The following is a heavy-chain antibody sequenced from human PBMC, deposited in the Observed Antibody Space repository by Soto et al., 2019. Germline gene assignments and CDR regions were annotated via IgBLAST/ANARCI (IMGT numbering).Heavy chain of an antibody. CDR3: AVAVAGPTAIGY. CDR2: INSDGSSP. CDR1: GFPFSSYW. V-gene: IGHV3-74*01. Sequence: EVQLVESGGGLVQPGGSLSLSCAASGFPFSSYWMHWVRQAPGKGLVWVSRINSDGSSPSYADSVKGRFTISRDNAKNTLYLQMNSLRAEDTAVYYCAVAVAGPTAIGYWGQGTLVTVSS. D-gene: IGHD6-19*01. J-gene: IGHJ4*02.